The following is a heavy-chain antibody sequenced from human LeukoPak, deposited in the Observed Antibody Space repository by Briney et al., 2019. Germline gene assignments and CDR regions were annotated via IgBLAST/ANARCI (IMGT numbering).Heavy chain of an antibody. Sequence: GESLKISCKGSGYSFTSYWIGWVRQMPGKGLEGMGIIYPGDSDTRYSPSFQGQVTISADKSISNASLQWRSLKASATAMSYCATMYYDLLTALGSWFDPWGQGTLVTVSS. V-gene: IGHV5-51*01. J-gene: IGHJ5*02. CDR3: ATMYYDLLTALGSWFDP. D-gene: IGHD3-9*01. CDR2: IYPGDSDT. CDR1: GYSFTSYW.